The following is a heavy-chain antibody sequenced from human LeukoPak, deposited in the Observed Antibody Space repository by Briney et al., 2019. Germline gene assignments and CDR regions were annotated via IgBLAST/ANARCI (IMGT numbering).Heavy chain of an antibody. CDR1: RFSISNYY. J-gene: IGHJ2*01. D-gene: IGHD5-24*01. CDR2: IFSSGST. Sequence: PSETLSLTCTVSRFSISNYYWSWIRQPPGKGLEWIGYIFSSGSTNFNPSLKSRVTMSADTANNQFSLKLSSVTAADTAVYYCARHQWLQAYWYFDLWGRGTLATVSS. CDR3: ARHQWLQAYWYFDL. V-gene: IGHV4-59*08.